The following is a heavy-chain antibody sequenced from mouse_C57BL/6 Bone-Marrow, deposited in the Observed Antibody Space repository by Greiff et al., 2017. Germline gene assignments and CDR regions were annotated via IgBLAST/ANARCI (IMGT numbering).Heavy chain of an antibody. D-gene: IGHD2-2*01. J-gene: IGHJ4*01. Sequence: EVHLVESGGGLVQPGESLKLSCESNEYEFPSHDMSWVRKTPEKRLELVAAINSDGGSTYYPATMERRFIISRDNTKKTLYLQMSSLRSEDTALYYCARLGYDGGFYAMDYWGQGTSVTVSS. CDR1: EYEFPSHD. V-gene: IGHV5-2*01. CDR3: ARLGYDGGFYAMDY. CDR2: INSDGGST.